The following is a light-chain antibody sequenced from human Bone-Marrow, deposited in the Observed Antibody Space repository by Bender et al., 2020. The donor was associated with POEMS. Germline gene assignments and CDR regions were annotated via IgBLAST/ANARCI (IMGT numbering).Light chain of an antibody. CDR1: TANIRHNY. CDR2: TDN. Sequence: QSVVTQPPSASGAPGQSITVSCSGSTANIRHNYVYWYQQLPGTAPKLLIHTDNQRPSGVPDRFSGSKSGTSASLGISGLRSEDEADYHCAACDETLTLPLFGGGTKLTVL. CDR3: AACDETLTLPL. J-gene: IGLJ2*01. V-gene: IGLV1-47*02.